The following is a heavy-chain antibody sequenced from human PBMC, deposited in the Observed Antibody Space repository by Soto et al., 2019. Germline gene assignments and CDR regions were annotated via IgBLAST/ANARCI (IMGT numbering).Heavy chain of an antibody. CDR3: ARGRGVTRILLFDY. D-gene: IGHD4-4*01. V-gene: IGHV4-34*01. Sequence: SETLSLTCAVYGGSFSGYYWSWIRQPPGKGPEWIGEINHSGSTNYNPSLKSRVTISVDTSKNQFSLKLSSVTAADTAVYYCARGRGVTRILLFDYWAREPWSPSPQ. CDR2: INHSGST. J-gene: IGHJ4*02. CDR1: GGSFSGYY.